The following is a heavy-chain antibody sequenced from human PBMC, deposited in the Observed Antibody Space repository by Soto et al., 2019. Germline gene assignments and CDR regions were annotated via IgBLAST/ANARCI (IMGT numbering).Heavy chain of an antibody. Sequence: QVQLVQSGAEVKKPGSSVKVSCKASGGTFSSYTISWVRQAPGQGLEWMGRIIPILGIANYAQKFQGRVTITAEKATSRADMELNSLRSEDTAVYYCARLNDFWSGYPSNYWGQGTLVTVSS. V-gene: IGHV1-69*02. CDR2: IIPILGIA. J-gene: IGHJ4*02. CDR1: GGTFSSYT. CDR3: ARLNDFWSGYPSNY. D-gene: IGHD3-3*01.